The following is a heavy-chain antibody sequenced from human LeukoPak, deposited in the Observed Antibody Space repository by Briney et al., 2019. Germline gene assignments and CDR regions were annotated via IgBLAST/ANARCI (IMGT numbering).Heavy chain of an antibody. CDR1: GFTFSTYW. V-gene: IGHV3-7*04. D-gene: IGHD3-16*01. CDR3: AREGGPPPWYFDL. CDR2: IKQDGSEK. J-gene: IGHJ2*01. Sequence: PGGSLRLSCATSGFTFSTYWMTWVRQAPGKGLEWVANIKQDGSEKYYVDSVKGRFTISRDNAKNSLYLQMNSLSAEDTAVYLCAREGGPPPWYFDLWGRGTLVTVSS.